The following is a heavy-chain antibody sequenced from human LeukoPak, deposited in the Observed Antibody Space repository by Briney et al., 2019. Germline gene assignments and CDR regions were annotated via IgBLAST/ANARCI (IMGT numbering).Heavy chain of an antibody. V-gene: IGHV3-21*01. CDR2: ISSSSSYI. CDR3: ARTYDILTGPFDY. J-gene: IGHJ4*02. CDR1: GFTFSGYS. Sequence: GGSLRLSCAASGFTFSGYSMNWVRQAPGKGLEWVSSISSSSSYIYYADSVKGRFTISRDNAKNSLYLQMNSLRAEDTAVYYCARTYDILTGPFDYWGQGTLVTVSS. D-gene: IGHD3-9*01.